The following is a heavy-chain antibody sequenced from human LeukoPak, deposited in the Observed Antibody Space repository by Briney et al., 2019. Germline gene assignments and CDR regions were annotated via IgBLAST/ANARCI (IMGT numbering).Heavy chain of an antibody. CDR2: INPSGGST. V-gene: IGHV1-46*01. CDR3: ARDLLTPATYYDFWSGYYGSYYYYGMDV. CDR1: GYTFTSYY. Sequence: ASVKVSCKASGYTFTSYYMHWVRQAPGQGLEWMGIINPSGGSTSYAQKFQGRVTMIRDTSTSTVYMELSSLRSEDTAVYYCARDLLTPATYYDFWSGYYGSYYYYGMDVWGQGTTVTVSS. J-gene: IGHJ6*02. D-gene: IGHD3-3*01.